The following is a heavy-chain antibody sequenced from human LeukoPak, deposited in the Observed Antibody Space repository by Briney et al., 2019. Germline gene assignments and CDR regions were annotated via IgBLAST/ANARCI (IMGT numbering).Heavy chain of an antibody. J-gene: IGHJ5*02. CDR2: MNPNSGNT. D-gene: IGHD3-10*01. V-gene: IGHV1-8*01. CDR3: ARGVRYGSGSYYEFNWFDP. Sequence: GASVKVSCKASGYTFTSYDINWVRQATGQGLEWMGWMNPNSGNTGYAQKFQGRVTMTRDTSISTAYMELSSLRSEDTAVYCCARGVRYGSGSYYEFNWFDPWGQGTLVTVSS. CDR1: GYTFTSYD.